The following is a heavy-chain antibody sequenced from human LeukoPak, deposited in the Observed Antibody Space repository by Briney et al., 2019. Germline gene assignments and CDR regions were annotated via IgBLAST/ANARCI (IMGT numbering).Heavy chain of an antibody. J-gene: IGHJ4*02. Sequence: GGSLRLSCAASGFTFRSYSMNWVRQAPGKGLEWVSAISSSGGSTYYADSVKGRFTISRDASKNTLYLQMNSLRAEDTAVYYCARVFGGNYGGDYWGQGTLVTVSS. V-gene: IGHV3-23*01. CDR2: ISSSGGST. D-gene: IGHD1-26*01. CDR3: ARVFGGNYGGDY. CDR1: GFTFRSYS.